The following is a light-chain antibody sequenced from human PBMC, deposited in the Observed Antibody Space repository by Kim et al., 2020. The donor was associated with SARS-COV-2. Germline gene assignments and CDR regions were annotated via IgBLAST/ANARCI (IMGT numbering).Light chain of an antibody. Sequence: ANINCKSSQSVLYSSNNKNYLDWYQQKPGQPPKLLIYWASTRESGVPDRFSGSGSGTDFTLTISSLQAEDVAVYYGQQYYSTPITFGQGTRLEIK. J-gene: IGKJ5*01. CDR1: QSVLYSSNNKNY. CDR2: WAS. V-gene: IGKV4-1*01. CDR3: QQYYSTPIT.